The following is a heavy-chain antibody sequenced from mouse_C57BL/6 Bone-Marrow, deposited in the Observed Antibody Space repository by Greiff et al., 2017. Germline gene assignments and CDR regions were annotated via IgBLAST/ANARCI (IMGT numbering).Heavy chain of an antibody. Sequence: EVKLMESGGDLVKPGGSLKLSCAASGFTFSSYGMSWVRPTPDKRLEWVATISSGGSYTYSPDSVKGRFTIYRDNAKNTLYLQMSSLKSEDTAMYYCARLLDYAMEYWGQGASVTVSS. V-gene: IGHV5-6*01. CDR3: ARLLDYAMEY. CDR2: ISSGGSYT. CDR1: GFTFSSYG. J-gene: IGHJ4*01.